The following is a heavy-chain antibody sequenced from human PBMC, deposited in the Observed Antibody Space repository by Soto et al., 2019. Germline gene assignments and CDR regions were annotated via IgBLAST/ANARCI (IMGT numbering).Heavy chain of an antibody. CDR2: INPSGGST. CDR3: ARDLGWRSATVHLDY. D-gene: IGHD3-16*01. Sequence: ASVKVSCKASGYTFTNYYVHWVRQAPGQGPEWMGVINPSGGSTRDAQKFQGRVTMTRDTSTSTVHMELSSLRSEDTAVYYCARDLGWRSATVHLDYWGQGALVTVSS. V-gene: IGHV1-46*01. CDR1: GYTFTNYY. J-gene: IGHJ4*02.